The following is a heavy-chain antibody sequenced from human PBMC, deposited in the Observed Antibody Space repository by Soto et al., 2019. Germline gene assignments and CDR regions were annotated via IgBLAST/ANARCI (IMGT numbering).Heavy chain of an antibody. CDR3: AKDLGAAGMNYFDY. CDR1: GFTFSSYG. D-gene: IGHD1-26*01. CDR2: ISYDGSSK. Sequence: PGGSLRLSCAASGFTFSSYGMHWVRQAPGKGLEWVAVISYDGSSKYYADSVKGRFTISRDNSKNTLYLQMNSLRAEDTAVYYCAKDLGAAGMNYFDYWGQGTLVTVS. V-gene: IGHV3-30*18. J-gene: IGHJ4*02.